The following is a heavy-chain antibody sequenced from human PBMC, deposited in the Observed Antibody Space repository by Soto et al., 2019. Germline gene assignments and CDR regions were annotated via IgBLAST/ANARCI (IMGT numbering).Heavy chain of an antibody. CDR3: ARTRSYSNYPSFDY. D-gene: IGHD4-4*01. CDR1: GFTFSSYG. J-gene: IGHJ4*02. CDR2: IWYDGSNK. Sequence: QVQLVESGGGVVQPGRSLRLSCAASGFTFSSYGMHWVRQAPGKGLEWVAVIWYDGSNKYYADAVRGRFTISRDNSKNTMYLQMNSMRDEDTAVYYCARTRSYSNYPSFDYWGQGTLVTVSS. V-gene: IGHV3-33*01.